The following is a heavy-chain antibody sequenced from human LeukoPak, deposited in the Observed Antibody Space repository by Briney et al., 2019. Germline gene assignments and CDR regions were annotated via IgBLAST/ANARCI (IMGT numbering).Heavy chain of an antibody. J-gene: IGHJ4*02. CDR1: GGTFSSYA. D-gene: IGHD5-12*01. CDR3: ASHPVGYSGYDFDYYFDY. CDR2: IIPILGIA. V-gene: IGHV1-69*04. Sequence: SVKVSCKASGGTFSSYAISWVRQAPGQGLEWMGRIIPILGIANYAQKFQGRVTITADKSTSTAYMELSSLGSEDTAVYYCASHPVGYSGYDFDYYFDYWGQGTLVTVSS.